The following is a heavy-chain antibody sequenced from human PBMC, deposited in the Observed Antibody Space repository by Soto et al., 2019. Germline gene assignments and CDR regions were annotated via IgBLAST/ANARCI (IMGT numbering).Heavy chain of an antibody. D-gene: IGHD2-21*02. Sequence: ASVKISCKASGYSFTTYGMTWVRQAPGQGLEWMGWISTDKGNTKYAQNFQSRATLTTDTSTSTAYMELRSLRSDDTAVYYCARDRDWNLDYWGQGTLVTVSS. J-gene: IGHJ4*02. CDR1: GYSFTTYG. CDR2: ISTDKGNT. CDR3: ARDRDWNLDY. V-gene: IGHV1-18*01.